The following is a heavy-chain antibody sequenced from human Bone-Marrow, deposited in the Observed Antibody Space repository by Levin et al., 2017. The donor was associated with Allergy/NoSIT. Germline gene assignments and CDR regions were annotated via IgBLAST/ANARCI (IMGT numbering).Heavy chain of an antibody. D-gene: IGHD3-10*01. V-gene: IGHV3-11*01. CDR1: GFTFSDYY. CDR2: ISSSGSTI. Sequence: GGSLRLSCAASGFTFSDYYMSWIRQAPGKGLEWVSYISSSGSTIYYADSVKGRFTISRDNAKNSLYLQMNSLRAEDTAVYYCATGRDMVPDQLLMGYYFDYWGQGTLVTVSS. CDR3: ATGRDMVPDQLLMGYYFDY. J-gene: IGHJ4*02.